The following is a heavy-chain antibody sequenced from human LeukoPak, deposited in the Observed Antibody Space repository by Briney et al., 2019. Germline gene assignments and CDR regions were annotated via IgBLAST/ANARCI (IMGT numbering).Heavy chain of an antibody. CDR3: AREGPPGDTNPHFDY. CDR2: INPNSAVT. Sequence: ASVKVSCKASGYTFTGYYIHWVRQAPGQGLEWMGWINPNSAVTNFAQKFQGRVTMTRDTSINTAYMELSRLRSDDTAVYYCAREGPPGDTNPHFDYWGQGTLVTVSS. D-gene: IGHD3-10*01. J-gene: IGHJ4*02. CDR1: GYTFTGYY. V-gene: IGHV1-2*02.